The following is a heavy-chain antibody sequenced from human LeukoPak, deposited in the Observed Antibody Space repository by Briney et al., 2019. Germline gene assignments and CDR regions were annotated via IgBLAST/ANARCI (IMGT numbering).Heavy chain of an antibody. Sequence: GGSLRLACEASGLTFRTSWMSWGRQAPGKGREWVADINEDGIETYYVHSLRGRFTISRDNANNSLFLQMDSLRAEDTAVYYCARQARVTHFYGGFGSHFDFWGQGILVIVSS. V-gene: IGHV3-7*01. D-gene: IGHD3-10*01. CDR2: INEDGIET. CDR1: GLTFRTSW. CDR3: ARQARVTHFYGGFGSHFDF. J-gene: IGHJ4*02.